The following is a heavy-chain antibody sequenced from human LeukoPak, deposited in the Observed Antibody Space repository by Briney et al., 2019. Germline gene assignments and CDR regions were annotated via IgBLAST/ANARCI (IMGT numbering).Heavy chain of an antibody. CDR1: GGTFSSYA. V-gene: IGHV1-69*05. J-gene: IGHJ4*02. D-gene: IGHD2-2*01. CDR2: IIPIFGTA. CDR3: ARETTYCSSTSCYGD. Sequence: ASVKVSCKASGGTFSSYAISWVRQAPGQGLEWMGGIIPIFGTANYAQKFQDRVTITTDESTSTAYMELSSLRSEDTAVYYCARETTYCSSTSCYGDWGQGTLVTVSS.